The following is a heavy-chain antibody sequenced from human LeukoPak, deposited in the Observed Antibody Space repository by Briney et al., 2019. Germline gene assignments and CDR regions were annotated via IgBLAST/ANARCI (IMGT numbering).Heavy chain of an antibody. J-gene: IGHJ4*02. Sequence: PGGSLRLSCAASGFTFSSYAMSWVRQAPGKGLEWVSAISGSGGSTYYADSVKGRFTISRDNSKNTPYLQMNSLRAEDTAVYYCANQFSQYSSSWYESYYFDYWGQGTLVTVSS. D-gene: IGHD6-13*01. CDR3: ANQFSQYSSSWYESYYFDY. CDR1: GFTFSSYA. CDR2: ISGSGGST. V-gene: IGHV3-23*01.